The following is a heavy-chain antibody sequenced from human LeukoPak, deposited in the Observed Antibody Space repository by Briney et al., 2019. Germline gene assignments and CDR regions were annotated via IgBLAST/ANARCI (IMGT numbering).Heavy chain of an antibody. V-gene: IGHV3-48*01. J-gene: IGHJ4*02. D-gene: IGHD5-12*01. CDR2: ISTTSSNI. CDR3: ARSGEPSGYVYYFDY. Sequence: AGGSLRLSCAASGFNFSGYSMSWVRQAPGKGLEWVSDISTTSSNIYQVDSVKGRFTISRDNAKNSLYLQMNSLRADDTAVYYCARSGEPSGYVYYFDYWGQGTLVTVSS. CDR1: GFNFSGYS.